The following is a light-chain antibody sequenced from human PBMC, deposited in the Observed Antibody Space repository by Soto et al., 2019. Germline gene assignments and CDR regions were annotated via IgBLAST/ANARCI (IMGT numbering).Light chain of an antibody. CDR3: QQSSSTPRT. Sequence: DIQMTQSPSSLSASVGDRVTITCRASQSISTSLNWYQQKPGKAPKLLIYAASSLQSGVPSRFSGSGSGTDFTLTISSLQPEDFATYYCQQSSSTPRTFGQGTKVEIK. CDR2: AAS. J-gene: IGKJ1*01. V-gene: IGKV1-39*01. CDR1: QSISTS.